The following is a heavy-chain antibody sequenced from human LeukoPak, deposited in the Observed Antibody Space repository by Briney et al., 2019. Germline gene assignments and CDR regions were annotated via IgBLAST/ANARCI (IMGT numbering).Heavy chain of an antibody. J-gene: IGHJ4*02. V-gene: IGHV3-48*03. Sequence: GGSLRLSCAASGFTFSSYEINWVRQAPGKGLERVSYISSSGSTRYYADSVKGRFTISRDNTKNSLYLQMNSLRAEDTAVYYCARDVGFGGYSRGIFDYWGQGTLVTVSS. CDR3: ARDVGFGGYSRGIFDY. CDR1: GFTFSSYE. CDR2: ISSSGSTR. D-gene: IGHD3-10*01.